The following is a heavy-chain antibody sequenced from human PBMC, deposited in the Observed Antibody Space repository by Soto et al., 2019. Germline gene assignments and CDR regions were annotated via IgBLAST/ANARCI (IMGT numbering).Heavy chain of an antibody. CDR1: GFTFSSYA. J-gene: IGHJ4*02. CDR2: ISYDGSNK. D-gene: IGHD3-10*01. CDR3: ARELGFGELNY. Sequence: QVQLVESGGGVVQPGRSLRLSCAASGFTFSSYAMHWVRQAPGKGLEWVAVISYDGSNKYYADSVKGRFTISRDNSKNTLYLQMNSLRAEDTALYYCARELGFGELNYWGQGTLVTVCS. V-gene: IGHV3-30-3*01.